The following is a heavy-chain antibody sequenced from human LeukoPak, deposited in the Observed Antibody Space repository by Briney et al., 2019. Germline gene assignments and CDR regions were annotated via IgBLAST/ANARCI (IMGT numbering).Heavy chain of an antibody. CDR1: GGSFSGYY. V-gene: IGHV4-34*01. CDR3: ARGLTGVYYDYVWGSYRTYYFDY. J-gene: IGHJ4*02. CDR2: INHSGST. Sequence: TSETLSLTCAVYGGSFSGYYWSWIRQPPGKGLEWIGEINHSGSTNYNPSLKSRVTISVDTSKNQFSLKLSSVTAADTAVYYCARGLTGVYYDYVWGSYRTYYFDYWGQGTLVTVSP. D-gene: IGHD3-16*02.